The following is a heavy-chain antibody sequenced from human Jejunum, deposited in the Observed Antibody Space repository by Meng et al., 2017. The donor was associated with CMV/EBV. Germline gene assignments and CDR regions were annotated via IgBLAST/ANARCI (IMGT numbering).Heavy chain of an antibody. CDR2: IYSDSGT. CDR1: GISVSDNY. Sequence: SGISVSDNYLSWVRQPPGKGLEWVSVIYSDSGTYYADSVRGRFTTSRDTAKNTLYLQLNSLRAEDTAVYYCARDRRNRLKHYGMDVWGQGTTVTVS. CDR3: ARDRRNRLKHYGMDV. V-gene: IGHV3-66*01. J-gene: IGHJ6*02.